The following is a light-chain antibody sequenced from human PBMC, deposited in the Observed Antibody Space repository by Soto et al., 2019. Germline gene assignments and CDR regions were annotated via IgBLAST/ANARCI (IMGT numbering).Light chain of an antibody. CDR2: QGT. CDR3: CSSAPESTYV. J-gene: IGLJ1*01. Sequence: QSALAQPASVSGSPGQSITISCTGTSSDVGAYNAVSWYQLHPGKAPQLIIYQGTQRPSGVSTRFSGSTSDNAASLTVSGLQAADEAEYFCCSSAPESTYVFGTGTKLTVL. V-gene: IGLV2-23*01. CDR1: SSDVGAYNA.